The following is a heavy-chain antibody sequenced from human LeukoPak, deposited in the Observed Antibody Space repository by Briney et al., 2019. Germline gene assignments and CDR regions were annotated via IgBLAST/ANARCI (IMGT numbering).Heavy chain of an antibody. CDR1: GFTFSGHW. J-gene: IGHJ4*02. D-gene: IGHD1-14*01. Sequence: GGSLRLYCAASGFTFSGHWMSWVRQAPGKGLEWVANINQGGSDKYYVDSVKGRFTISRDNANNLLYLQMNSLRGEDTAVYYCTRDRSRAEDDWGQGTLVTVPS. CDR2: INQGGSDK. V-gene: IGHV3-7*01. CDR3: TRDRSRAEDD.